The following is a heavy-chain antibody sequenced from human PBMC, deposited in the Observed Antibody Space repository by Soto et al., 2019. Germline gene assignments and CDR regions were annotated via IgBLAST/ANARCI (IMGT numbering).Heavy chain of an antibody. D-gene: IGHD2-2*01. J-gene: IGHJ6*03. CDR2: ISGSGGST. Sequence: GGSLRLSCAASGFTFSSYAMSWVRQAPGKGLEWVSAISGSGGSTYYADSVKGRFTISRDNSKNTLYLQMNSLRAEDTAVYYCASRYCSSTSCYGSGYYYYYYYMDVWGKGTTVTVSS. CDR1: GFTFSSYA. V-gene: IGHV3-23*01. CDR3: ASRYCSSTSCYGSGYYYYYYYMDV.